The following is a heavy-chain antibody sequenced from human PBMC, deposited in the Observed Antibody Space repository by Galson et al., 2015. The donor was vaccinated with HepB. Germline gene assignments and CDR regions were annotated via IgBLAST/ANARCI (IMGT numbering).Heavy chain of an antibody. CDR2: ISSSSSTI. Sequence: SLRLSCAASGFTFSSYSMNWVRQAPGKGLEWVSYISSSSSTIYYADSVKGRFTISRDNAKNSLYLQMNSLRAEDTAVYYCARDSNSFYYYYGMGVWGQGTTVTVSS. CDR1: GFTFSSYS. J-gene: IGHJ6*02. V-gene: IGHV3-48*01. D-gene: IGHD4-23*01. CDR3: ARDSNSFYYYYGMGV.